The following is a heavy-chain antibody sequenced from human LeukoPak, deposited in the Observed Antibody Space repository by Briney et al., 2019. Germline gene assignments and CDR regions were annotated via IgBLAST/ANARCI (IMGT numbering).Heavy chain of an antibody. CDR2: INPNSGGT. V-gene: IGHV1-2*06. D-gene: IGHD3-3*01. CDR3: ARGRKAMYDFWSGYEGYVDV. Sequence: GASVKVSCKASGYTFTGYYMHWVRQAPGQGLEWMGRINPNSGGTNYAQKFQGRVTMTRDTSISTAYMELSRLRSDDTAVYYCARGRKAMYDFWSGYEGYVDVWGKGTTVTVSS. J-gene: IGHJ6*03. CDR1: GYTFTGYY.